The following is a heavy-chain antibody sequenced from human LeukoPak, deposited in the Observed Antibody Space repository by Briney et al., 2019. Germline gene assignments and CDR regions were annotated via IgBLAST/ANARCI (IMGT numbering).Heavy chain of an antibody. CDR1: GGSISSSSYY. Sequence: SETLSLTCTVSGGSISSSSYYWGWIRQPPGKGLEWIGSIYYSGSTYYNPSLKSRVTISVDTSKNQFSLKLSSVTAADTAVYYCARQWETTVLYYHYGMDVWGQGTTVTVSS. CDR3: ARQWETTVLYYHYGMDV. J-gene: IGHJ6*02. V-gene: IGHV4-39*01. D-gene: IGHD4-17*01. CDR2: IYYSGST.